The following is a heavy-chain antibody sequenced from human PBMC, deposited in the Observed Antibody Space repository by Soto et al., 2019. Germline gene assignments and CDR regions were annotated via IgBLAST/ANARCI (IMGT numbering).Heavy chain of an antibody. V-gene: IGHV1-2*02. CDR2: INPNSGST. J-gene: IGHJ5*02. Sequence: QVQLVQSGAEVKKPGASVRVSCKASGYTFTGHYINWVRQAPGQGLEWMGWINPNSGSTTYAQKFQGRVTMTRDTSISTAYMELSSLRSDDTAVFYCAIVDGVVGIWFDPWGQGTLVPVSS. CDR3: AIVDGVVGIWFDP. CDR1: GYTFTGHY. D-gene: IGHD3-3*01.